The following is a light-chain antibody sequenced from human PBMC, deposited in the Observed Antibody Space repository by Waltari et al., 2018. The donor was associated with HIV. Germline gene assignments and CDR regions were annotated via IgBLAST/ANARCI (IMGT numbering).Light chain of an antibody. CDR1: KSLLHSDGTNY. J-gene: IGKJ4*01. CDR3: MQATQYPRLT. Sequence: EIVLTQTPLSSPVTLVQPASISCRSSKSLLHSDGTNYLSGLHQRPGQPPRRLIEKVSQLFSGVPDRCIGSGAGTEYTLETTRVEADDVGIYYCMQATQYPRLTFGGGTKVEIK. CDR2: KVS. V-gene: IGKV2-24*01.